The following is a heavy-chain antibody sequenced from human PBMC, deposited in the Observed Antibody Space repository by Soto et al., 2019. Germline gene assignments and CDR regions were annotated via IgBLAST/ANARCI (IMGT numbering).Heavy chain of an antibody. Sequence: ASVKVSCKASGYTFTGYYMHWVRQAPGQGLEWMGWINPNSGGTNYAQKFQGRVTMTRDTSISTAYMELSRLRSDDTAVYYCARFISSSPYYHYRMYVWGQGSSVPVSS. J-gene: IGHJ6*02. CDR1: GYTFTGYY. CDR2: INPNSGGT. D-gene: IGHD6-6*01. CDR3: ARFISSSPYYHYRMYV. V-gene: IGHV1-2*02.